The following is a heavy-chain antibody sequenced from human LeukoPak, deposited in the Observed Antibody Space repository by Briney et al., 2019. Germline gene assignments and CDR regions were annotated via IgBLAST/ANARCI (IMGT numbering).Heavy chain of an antibody. CDR3: ARALSWYYYFDY. V-gene: IGHV4-31*03. Sequence: SETLSLTCTVSGGSISSGGYYWSWIRQHPGKGLEWIGYIYYSGSTYYNPSLKSRVTISVDTSKNQFSLKLSSVTAADTAVYYCARALSWYYYFDYWGQGTLVTVSS. J-gene: IGHJ4*02. CDR2: IYYSGST. CDR1: GGSISSGGYY. D-gene: IGHD6-13*01.